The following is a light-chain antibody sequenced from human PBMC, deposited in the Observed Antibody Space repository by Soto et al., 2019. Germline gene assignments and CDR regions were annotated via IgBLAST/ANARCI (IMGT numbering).Light chain of an antibody. Sequence: DIQMTQSPSSLSASVGDRVTITCRASQDINNYLVWFQQRPGKAPKTLIFASSSLLSGVPSKFSGSGSVTDFTLTISSLQPEDFATYYCQQYKTYPFTFGPGTKVDIK. CDR2: ASS. V-gene: IGKV1-16*02. CDR3: QQYKTYPFT. J-gene: IGKJ3*01. CDR1: QDINNY.